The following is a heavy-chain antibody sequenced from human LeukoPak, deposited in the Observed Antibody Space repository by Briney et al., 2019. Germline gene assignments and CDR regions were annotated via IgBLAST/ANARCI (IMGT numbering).Heavy chain of an antibody. V-gene: IGHV3-33*01. J-gene: IGHJ3*02. CDR3: ARVTITEDAFDI. CDR2: IRYDGSNK. Sequence: GGSLRLSCAASGFTFSSYGMHWVRQAPGKGLEWVAVIRYDGSNKYYADSVKGRFTISRDNSKNTLYLQMNSLRAEDTAVYYCARVTITEDAFDIWGQGTMVTVSS. CDR1: GFTFSSYG. D-gene: IGHD5-12*01.